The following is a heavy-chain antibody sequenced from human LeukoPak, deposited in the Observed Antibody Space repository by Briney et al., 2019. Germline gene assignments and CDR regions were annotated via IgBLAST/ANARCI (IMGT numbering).Heavy chain of an antibody. CDR3: ARDPSGDDAFDI. CDR1: GFSFSSYS. Sequence: PGGSLRLSCAASGFSFSSYSMNWVRQAPGKGLEWVSVIYSGGSTYSADSAKGRFTISRDNSQNTLYLQMNSLRAEDTAVYYCARDPSGDDAFDISGQGTMVTVSS. V-gene: IGHV3-53*01. J-gene: IGHJ3*02. CDR2: IYSGGST.